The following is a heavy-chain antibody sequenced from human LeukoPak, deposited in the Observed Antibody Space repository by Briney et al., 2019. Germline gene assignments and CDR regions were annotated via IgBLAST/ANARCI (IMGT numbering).Heavy chain of an antibody. Sequence: SETLSLTCTVTGGSISSYYWSWIRQPPGKGLEWIGYIYYSGSTNYNPSLKSRVTISVDTSKNQFSLKLSSVTAADTAVYYCARMGDEGYFDYWGQGTLVTVSS. CDR3: ARMGDEGYFDY. CDR2: IYYSGST. D-gene: IGHD2-21*01. CDR1: GGSISSYY. J-gene: IGHJ4*02. V-gene: IGHV4-59*01.